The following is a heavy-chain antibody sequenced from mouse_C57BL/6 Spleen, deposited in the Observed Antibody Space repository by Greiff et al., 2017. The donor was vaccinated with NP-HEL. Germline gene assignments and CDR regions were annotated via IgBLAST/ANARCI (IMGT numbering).Heavy chain of an antibody. CDR3: ARGGDYDAAY. V-gene: IGHV1-61*01. CDR1: GYTFTSYW. CDR2: IYPSDSET. Sequence: QVQLQQPGAELVRPGSSVKLSCKASGYTFTSYWMDWVKQRPGQGLEWIGNIYPSDSETHYNQKFKDKATLTVDKSSSTAYMQLSSLTSEDSAVYYCARGGDYDAAYWGQGTLVTVSA. D-gene: IGHD2-4*01. J-gene: IGHJ3*01.